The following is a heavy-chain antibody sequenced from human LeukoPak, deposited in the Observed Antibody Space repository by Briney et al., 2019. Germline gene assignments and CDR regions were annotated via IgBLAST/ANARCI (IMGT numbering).Heavy chain of an antibody. J-gene: IGHJ4*02. CDR3: AREWSYYYDSSAPDY. CDR1: GYTFTRYG. V-gene: IGHV1-18*01. Sequence: ASVKVSCKASGYTFTRYGISWVRQAPGQGLEWVGWISAYNGNTNYAQKLQGRVTMTTDTSTSTAYMELRSLRSDDTAVYYCAREWSYYYDSSAPDYWGQGTLVTVSS. D-gene: IGHD3-22*01. CDR2: ISAYNGNT.